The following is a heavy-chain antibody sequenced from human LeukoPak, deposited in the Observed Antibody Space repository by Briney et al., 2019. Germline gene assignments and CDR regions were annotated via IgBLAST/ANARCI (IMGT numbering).Heavy chain of an antibody. J-gene: IGHJ4*02. D-gene: IGHD4-17*01. CDR2: FYHSGSP. CDR3: ARSTYGDFVLFDF. CDR1: GDSVSSGGYS. Sequence: SSQTLSLTCAVSGDSVSSGGYSWSWLRQPPGKGLEWIGYFYHSGSPYYNPSLKSRVTLSVDMSTYQFSLNLTSVTAADTAVYYCARSTYGDFVLFDFWGQGILVTVSS. V-gene: IGHV4-30-2*01.